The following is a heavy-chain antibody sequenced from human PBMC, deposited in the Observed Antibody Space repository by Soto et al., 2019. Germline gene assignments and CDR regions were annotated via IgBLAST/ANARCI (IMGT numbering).Heavy chain of an antibody. J-gene: IGHJ4*02. V-gene: IGHV3-7*01. CDR3: ARDGGRDCSGGSCYHNY. CDR1: GFTFSSYW. CDR2: IKQDGSEK. Sequence: GGSLRLSCAASGFTFSSYWMSWVRQAPGKGLEWVANIKQDGSEKYYVDSVKGRFTISRDNAKNSLYLQMNSLRAEDAAVYYCARDGGRDCSGGSCYHNYWGQGTLVTVSS. D-gene: IGHD2-15*01.